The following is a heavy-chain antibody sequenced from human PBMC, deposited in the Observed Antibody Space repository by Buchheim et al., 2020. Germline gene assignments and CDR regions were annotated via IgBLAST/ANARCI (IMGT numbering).Heavy chain of an antibody. CDR3: ARSAIYDTSGYYFGS. D-gene: IGHD3-22*01. CDR2: INAGNGKT. Sequence: QVQLVQSGTDVKKPGASVKVSCKASGYTFIAYAINWVRQAPGQRLEWMGWINAGNGKTKYSEKFQGRVTLTRDTTANTGYMELRSLTYKDTAVYYCARSAIYDTSGYYFGSWGQGTL. J-gene: IGHJ5*01. V-gene: IGHV1-3*01. CDR1: GYTFIAYA.